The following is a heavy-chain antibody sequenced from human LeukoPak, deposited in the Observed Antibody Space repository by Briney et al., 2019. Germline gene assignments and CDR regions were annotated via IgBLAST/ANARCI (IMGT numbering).Heavy chain of an antibody. V-gene: IGHV1-2*02. J-gene: IGHJ5*02. CDR2: INPNSGVT. CDR1: GYTFTAYY. Sequence: ASVKVSCKASGYTFTAYYMHWVRQAPGQGLEWMGWINPNSGVTNYAQKFQGRVTMTRYTSISTAYKELSRLTSDDTAVYYCARDSRGFSVDPWGQGTLVTVSS. D-gene: IGHD2-15*01. CDR3: ARDSRGFSVDP.